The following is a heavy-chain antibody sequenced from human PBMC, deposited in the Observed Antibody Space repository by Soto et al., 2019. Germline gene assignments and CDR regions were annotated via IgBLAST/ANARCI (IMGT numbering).Heavy chain of an antibody. CDR1: GFTFDDYA. Sequence: EVQLVESGGGLVQPGRSLRLSCAASGFTFDDYAMHWVRQTPGKGLEWVSGISWNSGSIGHADSVKGRFTISRDNAKNSLYLQMNSLRDEDPALYYCAKDLAYSSSGNFDYWGQGTLVTVSS. D-gene: IGHD6-13*01. CDR2: ISWNSGSI. J-gene: IGHJ4*02. CDR3: AKDLAYSSSGNFDY. V-gene: IGHV3-9*01.